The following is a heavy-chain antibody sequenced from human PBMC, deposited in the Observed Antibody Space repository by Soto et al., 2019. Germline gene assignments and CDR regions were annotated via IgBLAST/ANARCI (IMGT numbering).Heavy chain of an antibody. CDR1: GGSFSGYY. V-gene: IGHV4-34*01. CDR3: ARVGGPYSSSLYLDY. Sequence: QVQLQQWGAGLLKPSETLSLTCAVYGGSFSGYYWSWIRQPPGKGLEWLGEINHSGSTNYNPSLKSRVTISVDTSKNQFSLKLSSVTAADTAVYYCARVGGPYSSSLYLDYWGQGTLVTVSS. D-gene: IGHD6-13*01. CDR2: INHSGST. J-gene: IGHJ4*02.